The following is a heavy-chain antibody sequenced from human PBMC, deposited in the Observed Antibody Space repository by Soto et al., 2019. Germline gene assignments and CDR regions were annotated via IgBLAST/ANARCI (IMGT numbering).Heavy chain of an antibody. CDR2: INPNGGVT. D-gene: IGHD5-12*01. Sequence: QVQLVQSGAEVRKPGASVTVSCRSSGDSFNDYYIHWVRQAPGQGFEWMGWINPNGGVTKYAQKFQGWVSMTRDTSIRTVYVQMSRLRSDDKAVYYCARESGGATATLDYYYFDLDVWGTGATVPISS. CDR1: GDSFNDYY. J-gene: IGHJ6*03. V-gene: IGHV1-2*04. CDR3: ARESGGATATLDYYYFDLDV.